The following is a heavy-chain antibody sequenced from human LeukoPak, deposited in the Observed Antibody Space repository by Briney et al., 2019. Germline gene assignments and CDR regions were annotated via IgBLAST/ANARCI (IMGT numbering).Heavy chain of an antibody. D-gene: IGHD5-24*01. Sequence: GASVKVSCKASGYTFTSYAMHWVGQAPGQGLEWMGWITPSGGTNYPQKFQGRVAITRDTSITTAYMDLSRLTSDDTAVYYCARDRYGDGFAYFDYWGQRALVTVSS. J-gene: IGHJ4*02. V-gene: IGHV1-2*02. CDR1: GYTFTSYA. CDR2: ITPSGGT. CDR3: ARDRYGDGFAYFDY.